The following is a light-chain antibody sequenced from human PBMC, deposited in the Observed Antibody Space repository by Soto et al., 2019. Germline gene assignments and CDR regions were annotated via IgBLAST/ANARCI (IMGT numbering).Light chain of an antibody. V-gene: IGKV3-15*01. CDR2: GAS. CDR3: QQYNNWPWT. CDR1: QSVSSN. Sequence: EIVTTQSPATLSVSPGERVTLSCRASQSVSSNLAWYQHKLGQAPRLLIYGASTRATGIPARFSGSRSGTEFTLTISSLQSEDFAVYYCQQYNNWPWTFGQGTKVDIK. J-gene: IGKJ1*01.